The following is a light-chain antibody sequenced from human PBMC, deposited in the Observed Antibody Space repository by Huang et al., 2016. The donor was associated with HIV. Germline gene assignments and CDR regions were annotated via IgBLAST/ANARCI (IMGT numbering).Light chain of an antibody. Sequence: DIVMTQSPLSLPVTPGEPASISCRSSQTLLQSKGYNYLDWYLQKPGQSPQLLIYLGSNRDPGVPDRFSGSGSGTDFTLKISRVEAEDVGGYYCMQALQTPRTFGQGTKVEIK. V-gene: IGKV2-28*01. CDR3: MQALQTPRT. CDR1: QTLLQSKGYNY. J-gene: IGKJ1*01. CDR2: LGS.